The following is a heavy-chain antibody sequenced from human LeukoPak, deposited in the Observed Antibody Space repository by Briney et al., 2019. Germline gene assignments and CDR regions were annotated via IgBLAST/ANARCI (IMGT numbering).Heavy chain of an antibody. D-gene: IGHD5-18*01. V-gene: IGHV1-24*01. CDR3: ATPGVAATGQLWLPFDY. J-gene: IGHJ4*02. CDR2: FDPEDGET. Sequence: ASVKVSCKVSGYTLTELSMHWVRQAPGKGLEWMGGFDPEDGETIYAQKFKGRVTMTEDTSTDTAYMELSSLRSEDTAVYYCATPGVAATGQLWLPFDYWGQGTLVTVSS. CDR1: GYTLTELS.